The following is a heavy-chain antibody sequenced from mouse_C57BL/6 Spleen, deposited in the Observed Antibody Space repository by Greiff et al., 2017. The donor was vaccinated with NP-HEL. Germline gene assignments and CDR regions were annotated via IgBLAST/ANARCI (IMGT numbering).Heavy chain of an antibody. Sequence: EVQVVESGGGLVQPGGSLSLSCAASGFTFTDYYMSWVRQPPGKALEWLGFIRNKANGYTTEYSASVKGRFTISRDNSQSILYLQMNALRAEDSATYYCARSPYGNYVYFDYWGQGTTLTVSS. CDR3: ARSPYGNYVYFDY. J-gene: IGHJ2*01. CDR2: IRNKANGYTT. CDR1: GFTFTDYY. D-gene: IGHD2-1*01. V-gene: IGHV7-3*01.